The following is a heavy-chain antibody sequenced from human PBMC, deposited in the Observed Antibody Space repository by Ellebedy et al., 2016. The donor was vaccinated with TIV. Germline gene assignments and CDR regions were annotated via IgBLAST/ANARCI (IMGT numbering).Heavy chain of an antibody. CDR3: ASRAAYRSSSWFLDY. Sequence: GESLKISCAASGFTVSSNYMSWVRQAPGKGLEWVSVIYSGGSTYYADSVKGRFTISRDNSKNTLYLQMNSLRAEDTAVYYCASRAAYRSSSWFLDYWGQGTLVTVSS. J-gene: IGHJ4*02. CDR2: IYSGGST. V-gene: IGHV3-53*01. D-gene: IGHD6-13*01. CDR1: GFTVSSNY.